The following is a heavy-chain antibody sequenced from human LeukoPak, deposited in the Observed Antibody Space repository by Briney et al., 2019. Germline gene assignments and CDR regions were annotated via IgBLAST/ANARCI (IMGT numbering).Heavy chain of an antibody. V-gene: IGHV4-4*02. Sequence: PSGTLSLTCAVSGVSISSSNWWSWVRQPPGKGLEWIGEIYHSGSTNYNPSLKSRVTISVDKSKNQFSLKLSSVTAADTAVYYCARRYSSGWYAPGYWGQGTLVTVSS. J-gene: IGHJ4*02. D-gene: IGHD6-19*01. CDR3: ARRYSSGWYAPGY. CDR2: IYHSGST. CDR1: GVSISSSNW.